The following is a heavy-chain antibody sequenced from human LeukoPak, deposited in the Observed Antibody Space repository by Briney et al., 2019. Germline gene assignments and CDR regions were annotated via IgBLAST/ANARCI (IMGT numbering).Heavy chain of an antibody. D-gene: IGHD3-10*01. CDR3: AKLNAGFGEFFDY. CDR2: INHSGST. J-gene: IGHJ4*02. CDR1: GGSFSGYY. V-gene: IGHV4-34*01. Sequence: SETLSLTCAVYGGSFSGYYWSWIRQPPGKGLEWIGEINHSGSTNYNPSLKSRVTISVDTSKNQFSLKLSSVTAADTAVYYCAKLNAGFGEFFDYWGQGTLVTVSS.